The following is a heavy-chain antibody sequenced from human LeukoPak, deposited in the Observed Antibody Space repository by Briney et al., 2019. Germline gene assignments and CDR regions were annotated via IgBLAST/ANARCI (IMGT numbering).Heavy chain of an antibody. CDR2: ISYDGSNK. J-gene: IGHJ3*02. D-gene: IGHD5-18*01. CDR1: GFTFKNYA. Sequence: GGSLRLSCAASGFTFKNYAMRWFRQAPGKGLEWVAVISYDGSNKYYADSVRGRFTISRDNSKNTLYLQMNSLRAEDTAVYYCARDTIHGGYSYGGDAFDIWGQGTMVTVSS. V-gene: IGHV3-30*14. CDR3: ARDTIHGGYSYGGDAFDI.